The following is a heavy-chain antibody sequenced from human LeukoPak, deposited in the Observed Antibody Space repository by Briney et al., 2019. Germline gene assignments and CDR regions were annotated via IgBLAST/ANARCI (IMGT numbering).Heavy chain of an antibody. CDR3: ARVPYYYDSSGYYYEAGYYFDY. CDR1: GVTFSDYY. CDR2: ISSSGSTI. Sequence: GGSLRLSCAASGVTFSDYYMSWIRQAPGKGLGWVSYISSSGSTIYYADSVQGRFTISRDNAKNSLYLQMNSLRAEDTAVYYCARVPYYYDSSGYYYEAGYYFDYWGQGTLVTVSS. J-gene: IGHJ4*02. V-gene: IGHV3-11*01. D-gene: IGHD3-22*01.